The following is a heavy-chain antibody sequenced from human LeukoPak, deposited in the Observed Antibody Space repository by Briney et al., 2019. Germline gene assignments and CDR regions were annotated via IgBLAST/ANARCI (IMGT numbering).Heavy chain of an antibody. CDR1: GFTVSSNS. Sequence: GGSLRLSCTVSGFTVSSNSMSWVRQAPGKGLEWVSAISGSGGSTYYADSVKGRFTISRDNSKNTLYLQMNSLRAEDTAVYYCAKVEVVAGTGYYFDYWGQGTLVTVSS. J-gene: IGHJ4*02. V-gene: IGHV3-23*01. D-gene: IGHD6-19*01. CDR2: ISGSGGST. CDR3: AKVEVVAGTGYYFDY.